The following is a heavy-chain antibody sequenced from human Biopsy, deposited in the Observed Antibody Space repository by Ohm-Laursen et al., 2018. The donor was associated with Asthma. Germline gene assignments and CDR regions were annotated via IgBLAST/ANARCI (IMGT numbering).Heavy chain of an antibody. V-gene: IGHV4-39*01. D-gene: IGHD6-13*01. Sequence: SDTPSLTCSLPSGSGGYMRSGNYYWGWIRQPPGKGLEWIGSIYYSGTTYYNPSLESRVTVSADTSKNQFSLKLTSVTAADTAVYYCVRGSSSWHHGPFHYYYGLDVWGQGTTATVSS. CDR2: IYYSGTT. CDR3: VRGSSSWHHGPFHYYYGLDV. J-gene: IGHJ6*02. CDR1: GGYMRSGNYY.